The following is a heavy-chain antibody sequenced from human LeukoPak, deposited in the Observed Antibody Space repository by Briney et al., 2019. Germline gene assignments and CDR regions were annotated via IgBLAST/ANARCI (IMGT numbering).Heavy chain of an antibody. J-gene: IGHJ3*02. D-gene: IGHD3-10*01. Sequence: GGSLRLSCAASGFTFSNYAMSWVRQAPGKGLEWVSGTSGGGGDTSYADSVKGRFTISRDNSKNTLYLHMNSLRAEATAVYYCAKDTRYGSETFGAFDIWGQGTMITVSS. CDR3: AKDTRYGSETFGAFDI. V-gene: IGHV3-23*01. CDR1: GFTFSNYA. CDR2: TSGGGGDT.